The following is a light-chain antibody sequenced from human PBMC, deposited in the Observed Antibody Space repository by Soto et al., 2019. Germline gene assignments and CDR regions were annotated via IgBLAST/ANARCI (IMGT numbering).Light chain of an antibody. J-gene: IGKJ3*01. CDR2: GAS. CDR3: QQYGGSGRFT. Sequence: EIVLTQSPDTLSLSPGERATLSCRASQSVSSSYLAWYQQKPGQAPRLLIYGASSRATGIPDRFSGSGSGTDFTLTISRLEPEDFAVYYCQQYGGSGRFTFGPGTKVDIK. V-gene: IGKV3-20*01. CDR1: QSVSSSY.